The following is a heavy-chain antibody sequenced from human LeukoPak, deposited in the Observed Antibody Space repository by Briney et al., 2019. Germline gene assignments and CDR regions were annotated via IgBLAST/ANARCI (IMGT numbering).Heavy chain of an antibody. CDR3: ARVARIQLWLLVDY. Sequence: SETLSLTCAVSGGSFSSSNWWSWVRQPPGKGLEWIGEIYHSGSTNYNPSLKSRVTISVDKSKNQFSLKLSSVTAADTAVYYCARVARIQLWLLVDYWGQGTLVTVSS. V-gene: IGHV4-4*02. CDR1: GGSFSSSNW. CDR2: IYHSGST. J-gene: IGHJ4*02. D-gene: IGHD5-18*01.